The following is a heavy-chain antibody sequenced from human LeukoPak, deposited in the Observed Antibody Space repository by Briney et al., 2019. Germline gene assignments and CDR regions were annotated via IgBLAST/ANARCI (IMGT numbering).Heavy chain of an antibody. CDR2: INSDGSST. CDR3: ARVSCGGNTCYRFGY. CDR1: GFTFSSYW. V-gene: IGHV3-74*01. J-gene: IGHJ4*02. D-gene: IGHD2-15*01. Sequence: GGSLRLSCAASGFTFSSYWMHWVRQAPGKGLVWVSRINSDGSSTIYADSVKGRFTISRDNAKNTLYLQMNSLRAEDTAVYYCARVSCGGNTCYRFGYWGQGTLVTVSS.